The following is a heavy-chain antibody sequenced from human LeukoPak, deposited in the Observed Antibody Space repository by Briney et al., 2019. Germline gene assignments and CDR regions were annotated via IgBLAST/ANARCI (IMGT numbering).Heavy chain of an antibody. CDR2: IIPIFGTA. CDR1: GGTFSSYA. Sequence: ASVKVSCKASGGTFSSYAISWVRQAPGQGLEWMGGIIPIFGTANYAQKFQGRVTIAADESTSTAYMELSSLRSEDTAVYYCARRTHYYDSSGSPFDYWGQGTLVTVSS. CDR3: ARRTHYYDSSGSPFDY. V-gene: IGHV1-69*13. D-gene: IGHD3-22*01. J-gene: IGHJ4*02.